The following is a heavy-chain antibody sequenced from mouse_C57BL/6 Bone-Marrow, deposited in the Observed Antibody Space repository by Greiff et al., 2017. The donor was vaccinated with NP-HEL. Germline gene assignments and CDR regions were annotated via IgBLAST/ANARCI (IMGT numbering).Heavy chain of an antibody. CDR3: TRSAGDRRGIWLRRDFDY. Sequence: EVQLQQSGTVLARPGASVKMSCKTSGYTFTSYWMHWVKQRPGQGLEWIGAIYPGNSDTSYNQKFKGKAKLTAVTSASTAYMELSSLTNEDSAVYYCTRSAGDRRGIWLRRDFDYWGQGTTLTVSS. D-gene: IGHD2-2*01. V-gene: IGHV1-5*01. CDR1: GYTFTSYW. CDR2: IYPGNSDT. J-gene: IGHJ2*01.